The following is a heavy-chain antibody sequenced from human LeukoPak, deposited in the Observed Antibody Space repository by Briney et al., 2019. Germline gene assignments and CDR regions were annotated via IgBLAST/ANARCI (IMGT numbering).Heavy chain of an antibody. J-gene: IGHJ4*02. CDR3: ARGSVAGIDY. Sequence: SETLSLTCAVYGGSFSGYYWSWIRQPPGKGLEWIGEINHSGSTNYNPSLKSRVTISVDTSKNQFSLKLSSVTAADTAVYYCARGSVAGIDYWGQGTLVTVSS. D-gene: IGHD2-21*01. V-gene: IGHV4-34*01. CDR1: GGSFSGYY. CDR2: INHSGST.